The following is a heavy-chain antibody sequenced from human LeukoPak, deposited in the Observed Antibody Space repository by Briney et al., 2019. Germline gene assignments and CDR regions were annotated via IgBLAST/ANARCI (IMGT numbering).Heavy chain of an antibody. Sequence: PSETLSLTCTVSGGSISSYYWSWIRQPPGKGLEWIGYIYYSGSTNYNPSLKSRVTISVDTSKNQFSLKLSSVTAADTAVYYCARDLGHNWFDPWGQGTLVTVSS. CDR3: ARDLGHNWFDP. J-gene: IGHJ5*02. CDR2: IYYSGST. CDR1: GGSISSYY. V-gene: IGHV4-59*01.